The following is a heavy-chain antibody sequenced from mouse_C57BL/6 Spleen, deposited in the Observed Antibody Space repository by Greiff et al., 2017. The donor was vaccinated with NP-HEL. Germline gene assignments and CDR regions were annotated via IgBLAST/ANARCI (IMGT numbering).Heavy chain of an antibody. CDR2: IYPGNSDT. CDR3: TRHYGSSYPYWYFDV. J-gene: IGHJ1*03. V-gene: IGHV1-5*01. D-gene: IGHD1-1*01. Sequence: VQLQQSGTVLARPGASVKMSCKTSGYTFTSYWFTWENKGPGQGLEGMGAIYPGNSDTSYNQKFKGKAKLTAVTSASTAYMELSSLTNEDSAVYYCTRHYGSSYPYWYFDVWGTGTTVTVSS. CDR1: GYTFTSYW.